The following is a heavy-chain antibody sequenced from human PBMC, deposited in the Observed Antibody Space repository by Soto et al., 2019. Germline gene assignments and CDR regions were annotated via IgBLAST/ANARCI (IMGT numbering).Heavy chain of an antibody. Sequence: QVQLQESGPGLVKPSQTLSLTCTVSGGSISSGGYYWSWIRQHPGKGLEWIGYIYYSGSTYYNPSLKSRVTISVDTSKNQFSLKLSSVTAADTAVYYCARDVLADCSGGSCYGFFDYWGQGTLVTVSS. D-gene: IGHD2-15*01. CDR1: GGSISSGGYY. V-gene: IGHV4-31*03. J-gene: IGHJ4*02. CDR2: IYYSGST. CDR3: ARDVLADCSGGSCYGFFDY.